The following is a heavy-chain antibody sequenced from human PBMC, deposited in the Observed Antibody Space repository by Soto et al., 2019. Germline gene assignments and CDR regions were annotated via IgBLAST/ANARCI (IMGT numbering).Heavy chain of an antibody. Sequence: SETLSLTCTVSGGSISSYYWSWVRQPPGKGLEWIGTICYSGSTNYNPSLKSRVTISADTSKNQFSPKLSSVTAADTAVYYCARDHGREAYDDFDIWGQGTMVTVSS. D-gene: IGHD2-15*01. V-gene: IGHV4-59*01. CDR1: GGSISSYY. J-gene: IGHJ3*02. CDR3: ARDHGREAYDDFDI. CDR2: ICYSGST.